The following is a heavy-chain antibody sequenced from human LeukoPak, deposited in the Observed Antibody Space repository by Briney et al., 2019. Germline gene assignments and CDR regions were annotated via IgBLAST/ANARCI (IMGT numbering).Heavy chain of an antibody. J-gene: IGHJ4*02. CDR2: IYYGGST. CDR3: ARSYGSGSAGYDY. CDR1: GGSISSGGYY. V-gene: IGHV4-31*03. Sequence: PSQTLSLTCTVSGGSISSGGYYWSWIRRHPGKGLEWIGYIYYGGSTYYNPSLKSRVTISVDTSKNQFSLKLSSVTAADTAVYYCARSYGSGSAGYDYWGQGTLVTVSS. D-gene: IGHD3-10*01.